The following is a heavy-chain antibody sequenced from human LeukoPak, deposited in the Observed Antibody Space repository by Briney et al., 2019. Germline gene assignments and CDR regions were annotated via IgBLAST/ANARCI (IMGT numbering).Heavy chain of an antibody. CDR3: ARGSGNYGDFDY. D-gene: IGHD1-26*01. J-gene: IGHJ4*02. CDR1: GLAFSAYK. V-gene: IGHV3-74*01. CDR2: INSDGSNT. Sequence: PGGSLRLSCAASGLAFSAYKMHWVRQAPGKGLVWVSRINSDGSNTNYADSVRGRFTISRDNAKNTVYLQMNSLRAEDTAVYYCARGSGNYGDFDYWGQGTLVTVSS.